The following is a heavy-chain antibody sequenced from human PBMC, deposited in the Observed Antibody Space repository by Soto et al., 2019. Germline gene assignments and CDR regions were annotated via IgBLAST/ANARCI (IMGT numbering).Heavy chain of an antibody. D-gene: IGHD3-16*01. J-gene: IGHJ4*02. Sequence: QVQLVESGGGVVRPGRSLRLSCAASGFTFSSYGMHWVRQAPGKGLEWVAVISYDGSNKYYADSVKGRFTISRDNSKNTLYLQMNSLRAEDTAVYYCAKSLGAAFGYWGQGTLVTVSS. V-gene: IGHV3-30*18. CDR2: ISYDGSNK. CDR1: GFTFSSYG. CDR3: AKSLGAAFGY.